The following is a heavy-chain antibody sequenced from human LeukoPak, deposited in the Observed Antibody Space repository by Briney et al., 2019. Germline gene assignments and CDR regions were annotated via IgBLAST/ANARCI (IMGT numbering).Heavy chain of an antibody. J-gene: IGHJ4*02. D-gene: IGHD3-22*01. CDR3: ARDRFYDNSGFRRLDF. CDR1: GGPISDYY. Sequence: SETLFLTCNVSGGPISDYYWSWIRQPPGKGLEWIGYIYFRGTTNYSPSFQSRVSISVDTSKNQFSLRLTSVTAADTAVYYCARDRFYDNSGFRRLDFWGQGLLVTVSS. CDR2: IYFRGTT. V-gene: IGHV4-59*01.